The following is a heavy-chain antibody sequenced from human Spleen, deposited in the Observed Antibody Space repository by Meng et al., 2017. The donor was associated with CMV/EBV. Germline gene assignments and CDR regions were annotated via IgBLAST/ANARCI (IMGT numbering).Heavy chain of an antibody. CDR3: ARVWGLQPDSYGMDV. CDR1: GFTFSSYD. J-gene: IGHJ6*02. V-gene: IGHV3-13*01. Sequence: GESLKISCVASGFTFSSYDMHWVRQATGKGLEGVSAIGTAGDTYYPGSVKGRFTISRENAKNSLYLQMNSLRAGDTAVYYCARVWGLQPDSYGMDVWGQGTTVTVSS. CDR2: IGTAGDT. D-gene: IGHD4-11*01.